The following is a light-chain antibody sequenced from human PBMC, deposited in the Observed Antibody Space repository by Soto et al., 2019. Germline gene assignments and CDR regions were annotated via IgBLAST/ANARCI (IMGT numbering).Light chain of an antibody. CDR3: KQYNSLYT. Sequence: IQMTQAPSTLPASVGDRVTITCRASQRTSGWLAWYKQKQGTDPQILIYTVSTLQSGVQSRFRGSESGAEFTLTIRRMQHDESGTYYRKQYNSLYTFGQGTPVEIK. J-gene: IGKJ2*01. CDR2: TVS. V-gene: IGKV1-5*03. CDR1: QRTSGW.